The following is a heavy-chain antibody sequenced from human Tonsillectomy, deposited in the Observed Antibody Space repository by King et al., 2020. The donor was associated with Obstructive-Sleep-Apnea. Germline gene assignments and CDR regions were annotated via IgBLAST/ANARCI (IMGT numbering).Heavy chain of an antibody. CDR1: GCSISSTSYY. CDR3: ARDLADYGSGSYYLTFHFDY. V-gene: IGHV4-39*07. J-gene: IGHJ4*02. D-gene: IGHD3-10*01. Sequence: QLQESGPGLVKPSETLSLTCTVSGCSISSTSYYLGWVRQPPGKGLEWIGSIYDSGSTYYNPALKSRVTISVDTSKNQSSLRPSSVTAADTAVYYCARDLADYGSGSYYLTFHFDYWGQGTLVTVSS. CDR2: IYDSGST.